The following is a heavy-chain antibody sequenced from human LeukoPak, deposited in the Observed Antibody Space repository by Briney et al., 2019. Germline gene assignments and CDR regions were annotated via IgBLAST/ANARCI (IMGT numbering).Heavy chain of an antibody. V-gene: IGHV3-30*18. CDR3: AKPLDVTTPMDGFDY. D-gene: IGHD5-18*01. J-gene: IGHJ4*02. Sequence: PGGSLRLSCAASGFTFSSYALSWVRQAPGKGLEWVALISFDGRNKYYADSVKGRFTISRDNSKITLYLQMNSLRTEDTAVYYRAKPLDVTTPMDGFDYWGQGTLVTVSS. CDR2: ISFDGRNK. CDR1: GFTFSSYA.